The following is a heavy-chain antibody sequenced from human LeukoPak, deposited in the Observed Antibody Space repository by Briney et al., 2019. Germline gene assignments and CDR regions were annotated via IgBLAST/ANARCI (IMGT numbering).Heavy chain of an antibody. V-gene: IGHV1-2*02. CDR2: INPNSGGT. CDR3: AREAKKGRGYSYGTSDDAFDI. CDR1: GYTFTGYY. Sequence: ASVKVSCKASGYTFTGYYMHWVRQAPGQGLEWMGWINPNSGGTNYAQKLQGRVTMTRDTSISTAYMELSRLRSDDTAVYYCAREAKKGRGYSYGTSDDAFDIWGQGTMVTVSS. D-gene: IGHD5-18*01. J-gene: IGHJ3*02.